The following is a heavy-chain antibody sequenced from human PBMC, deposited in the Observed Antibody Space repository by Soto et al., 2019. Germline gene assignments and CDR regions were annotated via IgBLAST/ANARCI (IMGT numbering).Heavy chain of an antibody. CDR2: IFHSGIT. J-gene: IGHJ4*02. V-gene: IGHV4-4*02. D-gene: IGHD2-15*01. CDR3: ARGFSGYCSGGSCSSFDY. CDR1: GDSISSTHW. Sequence: SETLSLTCAVSGDSISSTHWWTWVRQPPGKGLEYIGQIFHSGITNYNPSLESRVTISLDKSKSQLSLELNSVTGADTAIYYCARGFSGYCSGGSCSSFDYWGQGTLVTVSS.